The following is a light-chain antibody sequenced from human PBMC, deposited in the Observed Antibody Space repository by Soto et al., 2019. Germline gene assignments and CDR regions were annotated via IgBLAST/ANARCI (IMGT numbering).Light chain of an antibody. J-gene: IGLJ3*02. V-gene: IGLV2-14*01. CDR1: SSDVGGYNY. CDR3: SSYTSSSTWV. Sequence: QSALTPPASVSGSPGQSITISCTGTSSDVGGYNYVCWYQQHPGKAPKLMIYDVSNRPSGVSNRFSGSKSGNTASLTISGLQAEDEADYYCSSYTSSSTWVFGGGTKLTVL. CDR2: DVS.